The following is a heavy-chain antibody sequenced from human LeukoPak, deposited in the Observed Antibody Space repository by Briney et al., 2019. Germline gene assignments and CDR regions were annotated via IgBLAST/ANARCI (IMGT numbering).Heavy chain of an antibody. D-gene: IGHD4-17*01. V-gene: IGHV3-72*01. J-gene: IGHJ6*03. CDR3: VRLTVTTSGNRYYYIDV. CDR1: GFIFSDHY. Sequence: GGSLRLSCAASGFIFSDHYMDWVRQAPGKELEWVGRSRNKAKSYTTEYAASVKGRFTISRDDSKNSLYLQMNSLKTEDTAMYYCVRLTVTTSGNRYYYIDVWGKGTTVTVSS. CDR2: SRNKAKSYTT.